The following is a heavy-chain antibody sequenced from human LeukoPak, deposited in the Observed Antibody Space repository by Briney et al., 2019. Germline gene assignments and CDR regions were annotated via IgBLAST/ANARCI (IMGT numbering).Heavy chain of an antibody. D-gene: IGHD4-11*01. CDR3: ARAMTTFYYYYMDV. CDR2: INWNGGST. J-gene: IGHJ6*03. V-gene: IGHV3-20*04. Sequence: GGSLRLSCAASGFTFSSYEMNWVRQAPGKGLEWVSGINWNGGSTGYADSVKGRFTISRDNAKNSLYLQMNSLRAEDTALYYCARAMTTFYYYYMDVWGKGTTVTVSS. CDR1: GFTFSSYE.